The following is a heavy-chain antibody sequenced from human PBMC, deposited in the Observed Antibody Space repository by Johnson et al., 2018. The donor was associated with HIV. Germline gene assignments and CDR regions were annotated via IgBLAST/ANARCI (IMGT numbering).Heavy chain of an antibody. CDR3: AREIVGTIDDAFDI. J-gene: IGHJ3*02. D-gene: IGHD1-26*01. Sequence: QVQLVESGGGLVKPGGSLRLSCAASGLTFSDNYMSWIRQAPGTGLEWVSYISSSGSTIYYADSLTARFTLSRDNAKNSLYLQMNSLRAEDTAVYYCAREIVGTIDDAFDIWGQGTMVTVSS. CDR1: GLTFSDNY. V-gene: IGHV3-11*04. CDR2: ISSSGSTI.